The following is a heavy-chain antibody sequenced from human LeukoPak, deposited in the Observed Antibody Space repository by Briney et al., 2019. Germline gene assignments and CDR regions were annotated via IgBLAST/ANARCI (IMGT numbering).Heavy chain of an antibody. D-gene: IGHD5-24*01. V-gene: IGHV4-59*08. J-gene: IGHJ4*02. CDR3: ASLTRRDGYNFDY. CDR1: GGSISSYY. CDR2: IYYSGST. Sequence: PSETLSLTCTVSGGSISSYYWSWIRQPPGKGLEWIGYIYYSGSTNYNPSLKSRVTISVDTSKNQFSLKLSSVTAADTAVYYCASLTRRDGYNFDYWGQGTLVTV.